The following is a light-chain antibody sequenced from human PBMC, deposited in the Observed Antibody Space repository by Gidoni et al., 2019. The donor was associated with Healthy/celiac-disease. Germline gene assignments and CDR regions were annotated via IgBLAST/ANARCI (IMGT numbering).Light chain of an antibody. J-gene: IGKJ3*01. CDR3: QQRSNWPPWFT. Sequence: EMVLTQSPATLSLSPGERATLACRASQSVSSYLAWYQQKPGQAPRLLIYDASNRATGIPARFSGSGSGTDFTLTISSREPEDFAVYYCQQRSNWPPWFTFGPGTKVDIK. CDR2: DAS. CDR1: QSVSSY. V-gene: IGKV3-11*01.